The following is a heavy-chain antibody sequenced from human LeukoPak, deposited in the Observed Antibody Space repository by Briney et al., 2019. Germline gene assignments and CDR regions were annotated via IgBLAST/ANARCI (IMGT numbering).Heavy chain of an antibody. D-gene: IGHD3-16*02. Sequence: SETLSLTCTVSGGSISSSSYSWGWIRQPPGKGLEWIGYIYYSGSTHYNPSLKSRVTISVDTSKNQFSLKLSSVTAADTAVYYCAGLLSSYRVDYWGQGTLVTVSS. J-gene: IGHJ4*02. CDR3: AGLLSSYRVDY. CDR1: GGSISSSSYS. CDR2: IYYSGST. V-gene: IGHV4-39*01.